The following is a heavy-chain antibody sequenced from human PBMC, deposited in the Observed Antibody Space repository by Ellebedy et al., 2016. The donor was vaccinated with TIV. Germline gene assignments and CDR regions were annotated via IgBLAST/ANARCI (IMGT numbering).Heavy chain of an antibody. CDR1: GGCFNSYY. V-gene: IGHV4-59*13. CDR2: LTHTGRT. D-gene: IGHD2-15*01. J-gene: IGHJ4*02. Sequence: SETLSLXXTVSGGCFNSYYWTWIRQPPGKGLEWVGHLTHTGRTNYNPSLQSRVAISLDSSKTQFSLELNSVTAADTAVYYCASHMHYHHSGGFFSFDSWGQGTLVTVSS. CDR3: ASHMHYHHSGGFFSFDS.